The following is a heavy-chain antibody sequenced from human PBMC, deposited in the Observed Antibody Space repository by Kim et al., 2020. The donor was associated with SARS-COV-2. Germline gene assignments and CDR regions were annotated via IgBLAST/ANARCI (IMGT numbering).Heavy chain of an antibody. D-gene: IGHD2-8*02. Sequence: GGSLRLSCAASGFTFSSYGMHWVRQAPGKGLEWVAVIWYDGSNKYYADSVKGRFTISRDNSKNTLYLQMNSLRAEDTAVYYCAREGGTGLPAHWGQGTLVTVSS. V-gene: IGHV3-33*08. CDR1: GFTFSSYG. J-gene: IGHJ4*02. CDR3: AREGGTGLPAH. CDR2: IWYDGSNK.